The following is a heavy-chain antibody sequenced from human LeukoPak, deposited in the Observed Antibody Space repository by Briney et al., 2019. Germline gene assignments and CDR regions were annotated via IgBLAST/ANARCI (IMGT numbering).Heavy chain of an antibody. CDR2: IYYSGNT. Sequence: SETPSLTCTVSGGSISSSSYYWGWIRQPPGKGLEWIGSIYYSGNTYYNASLKSQVSISIDTSKNQFSLRLTSVTAADTAVYYCARQTGAGLFILPGAQGTLVSVSS. V-gene: IGHV4-39*01. J-gene: IGHJ4*02. CDR3: ARQTGAGLFILP. CDR1: GGSISSSSYY. D-gene: IGHD3/OR15-3a*01.